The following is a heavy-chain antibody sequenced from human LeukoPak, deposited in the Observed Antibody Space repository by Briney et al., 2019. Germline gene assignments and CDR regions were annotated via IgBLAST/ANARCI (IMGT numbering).Heavy chain of an antibody. J-gene: IGHJ6*02. Sequence: PSETLSLTCAVYGGSFSGYYWSWIRQPPGKGLEWIGEINHSGSTDYNPSLKSRVTISVDTSKNQFSLKLSSVTAADTAVYYCARGRGPAKGGMDVWGQGTTVTVSS. CDR2: INHSGST. CDR3: ARGRGPAKGGMDV. CDR1: GGSFSGYY. V-gene: IGHV4-34*01.